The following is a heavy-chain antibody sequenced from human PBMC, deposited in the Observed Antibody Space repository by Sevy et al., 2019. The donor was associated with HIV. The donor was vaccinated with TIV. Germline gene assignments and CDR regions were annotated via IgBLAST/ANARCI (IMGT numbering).Heavy chain of an antibody. CDR3: AKVLAAAGDFDY. CDR2: ISYDGSNK. CDR1: GFTFSSYG. J-gene: IGHJ4*02. Sequence: GGSLRLSCAASGFTFSSYGMHWVRQAPGKGLEWVAVISYDGSNKYYADSVKGRFTISRDNSKNTLYLQMNSLRAEDTAVYYCAKVLAAAGDFDYWGLGTLVTVSS. V-gene: IGHV3-30*18. D-gene: IGHD6-13*01.